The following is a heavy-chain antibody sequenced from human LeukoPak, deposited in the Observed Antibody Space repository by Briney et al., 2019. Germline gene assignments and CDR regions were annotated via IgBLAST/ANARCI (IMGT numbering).Heavy chain of an antibody. CDR1: GYSITSHG. V-gene: IGHV1-2*02. J-gene: IGHJ4*02. Sequence: ASVKVSCKASGYSITSHGISWVRQAPGQGLEWMGWINPNSGGTNYAQKFQGRVTMTRDTSISTAYMELSRLRSDGTAVYYCARDLGYSSGWYDYWGQGTLVTVSS. CDR2: INPNSGGT. D-gene: IGHD6-19*01. CDR3: ARDLGYSSGWYDY.